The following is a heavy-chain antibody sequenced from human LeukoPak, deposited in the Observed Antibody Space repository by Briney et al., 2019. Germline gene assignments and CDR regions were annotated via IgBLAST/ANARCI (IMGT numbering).Heavy chain of an antibody. V-gene: IGHV3-48*03. J-gene: IGHJ5*02. Sequence: GGSLRLSCAASGFTFSSYEMNWVRQAPRKGLEWVSYISSSGSTIYYADSVKGRFTISRDNAKNSLYLQMNSLRAEDTAVYYCARTIIAAAGMGFDPWGQGTLVTVSS. CDR2: ISSSGSTI. CDR3: ARTIIAAAGMGFDP. D-gene: IGHD6-13*01. CDR1: GFTFSSYE.